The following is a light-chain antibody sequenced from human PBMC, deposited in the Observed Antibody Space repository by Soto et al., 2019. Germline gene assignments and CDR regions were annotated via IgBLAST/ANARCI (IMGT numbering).Light chain of an antibody. Sequence: DIQMTQSPSTLSASVGDRVTITCRASQSISSWLAWYQQKPGKAPKLLIYKASSLESGVPSRFSGSGSGTEINLPISSLQPDDFATFYCQQYSSCSRTFGQGTKVDI. CDR2: KAS. V-gene: IGKV1-5*03. J-gene: IGKJ1*01. CDR3: QQYSSCSRT. CDR1: QSISSW.